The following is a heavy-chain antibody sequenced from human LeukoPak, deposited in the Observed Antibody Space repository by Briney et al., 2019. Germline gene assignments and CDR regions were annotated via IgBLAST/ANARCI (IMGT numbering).Heavy chain of an antibody. D-gene: IGHD3-9*01. CDR2: ISSSSSYI. CDR1: GFTFSSYS. Sequence: GGSLRLSCAASGFTFSSYSMNWARQAPGKGLEWVSSISSSSSYIYYADSVKGRFTISRDNAKNSLYLRMNSLRAEDTAVYYCARRDYDILTGSLGYWGQGTLVTVSS. CDR3: ARRDYDILTGSLGY. V-gene: IGHV3-21*01. J-gene: IGHJ4*02.